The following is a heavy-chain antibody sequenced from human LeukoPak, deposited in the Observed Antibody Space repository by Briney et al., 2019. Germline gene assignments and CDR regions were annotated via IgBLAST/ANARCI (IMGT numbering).Heavy chain of an antibody. J-gene: IGHJ3*01. CDR1: GFTFSSYG. CDR2: IRYDGSNK. CDR3: TTLMPYIQPR. D-gene: IGHD5-18*01. Sequence: PGGSLRLSCAASGFTFSSYGMHWVRQAPGKGLEGVAFIRYDGSNKYYADSMKGRFTISRDDSKNKLYLQMHSLKPEDTAVYYCTTLMPYIQPRWGQGTMVTVSS. V-gene: IGHV3-30*02.